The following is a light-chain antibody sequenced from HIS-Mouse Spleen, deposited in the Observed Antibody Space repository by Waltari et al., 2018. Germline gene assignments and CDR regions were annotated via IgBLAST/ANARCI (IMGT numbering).Light chain of an antibody. Sequence: QSALTQPASVSGSPGQSIAISCPGTRRDVGGYNYVSGYQQHPGKAPKLMIYDVSNRPSGVSNRFSGSKSGNTASLTISGLQAEDEADYYCSSYTSSSFNVVFGGGTKLTVL. CDR3: SSYTSSSFNVV. CDR2: DVS. CDR1: RRDVGGYNY. V-gene: IGLV2-14*03. J-gene: IGLJ2*01.